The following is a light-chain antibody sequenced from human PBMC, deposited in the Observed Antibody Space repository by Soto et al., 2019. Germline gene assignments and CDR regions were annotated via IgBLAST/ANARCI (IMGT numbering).Light chain of an antibody. CDR3: QQYNNWPPIT. Sequence: EIIMTESPATLYVSPWEKAHLFCRASQSVSSNLAWYQQKPGQAPRLLIYGASTRATGIPARFSGSGSGTEFTLTISSLQSEDFAVYYCQQYNNWPPITFGQGTRLEI. V-gene: IGKV3-15*01. J-gene: IGKJ5*01. CDR2: GAS. CDR1: QSVSSN.